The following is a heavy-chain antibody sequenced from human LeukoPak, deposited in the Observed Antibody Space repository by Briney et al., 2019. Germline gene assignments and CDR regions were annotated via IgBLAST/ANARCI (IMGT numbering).Heavy chain of an antibody. CDR2: ITYDGAFDGGKT. Sequence: GGSLRLSCEASGLSLSNYPMHWVRQAPGKGLEWITLITYDGAFDGGKTYYVDSVKGRFTVSRDKSKNTLFLQMNSLRPEDTAMYYCTRQRDGYDSDYWGQGTLVTVSS. V-gene: IGHV3-30*01. CDR3: TRQRDGYDSDY. CDR1: GLSLSNYP. D-gene: IGHD5-24*01. J-gene: IGHJ4*02.